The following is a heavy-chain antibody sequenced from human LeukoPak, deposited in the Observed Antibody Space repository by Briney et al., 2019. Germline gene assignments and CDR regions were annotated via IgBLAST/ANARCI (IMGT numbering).Heavy chain of an antibody. V-gene: IGHV1-69*05. J-gene: IGHJ4*02. Sequence: SVKASCKASGGTFSSYAISWVRQAPGQGLEWIGGIIPIFGTANYAQKFQGRVTIPTDESTSTAYMELSSLRSEDTAVYYCARSFMYDILTGSLLTYFDYWGQGTLVTVSS. CDR2: IIPIFGTA. CDR3: ARSFMYDILTGSLLTYFDY. D-gene: IGHD3-9*01. CDR1: GGTFSSYA.